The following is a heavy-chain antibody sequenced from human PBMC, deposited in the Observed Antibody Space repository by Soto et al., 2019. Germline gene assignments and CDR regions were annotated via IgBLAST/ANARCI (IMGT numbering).Heavy chain of an antibody. Sequence: ASGPTLVNPTHTLTLTCSLSGIALSTSGVGLGWIRQTPGKALEWLARIYWNDDKHYSPSLKSRLTITKDTSKNQAVLTMTNMDPVDTATYSCERGRATLSVFAFDVCGQGTVVTVSS. V-gene: IGHV2-5*01. D-gene: IGHD3-10*01. CDR3: ERGRATLSVFAFDV. CDR2: IYWNDDK. CDR1: GIALSTSGVG. J-gene: IGHJ3*01.